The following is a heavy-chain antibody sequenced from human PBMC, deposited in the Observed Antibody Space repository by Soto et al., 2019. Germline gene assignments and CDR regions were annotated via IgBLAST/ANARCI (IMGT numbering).Heavy chain of an antibody. CDR2: ISGSGGST. D-gene: IGHD6-13*01. Sequence: PGGSLRLSCAASGFTFSSYAMSWVRQAPGKGLEWVPAISGSGGSTYYADSVKGRFTISRDNSKNTLYLQMNSLRAEDTAVYYCAKEYSSSWYYYYGMDVWGQGTTVTVSS. V-gene: IGHV3-23*01. CDR1: GFTFSSYA. J-gene: IGHJ6*02. CDR3: AKEYSSSWYYYYGMDV.